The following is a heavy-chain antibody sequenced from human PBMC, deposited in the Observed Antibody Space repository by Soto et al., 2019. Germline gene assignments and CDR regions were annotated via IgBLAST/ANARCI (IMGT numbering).Heavy chain of an antibody. CDR1: GFTFSSYA. J-gene: IGHJ6*03. CDR2: ISGSGGST. D-gene: IGHD3-10*01. V-gene: IGHV3-23*01. Sequence: GGSLRLSCAASGFTFSSYAMSWVRQAPGKGLEWVSAISGSGGSTYYADSVKGRFAISRDNSKNTLYLQMNSLRAEDTAVYYCAKRGKGGANYYYYYMDVWGKGTTVTVSS. CDR3: AKRGKGGANYYYYYMDV.